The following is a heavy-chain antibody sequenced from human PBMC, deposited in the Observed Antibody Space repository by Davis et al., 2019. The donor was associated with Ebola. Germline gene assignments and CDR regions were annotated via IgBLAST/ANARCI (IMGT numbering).Heavy chain of an antibody. V-gene: IGHV3-23*01. CDR3: AKGPRWGSTVVILGSPYGMDV. CDR1: GFVFSSYV. D-gene: IGHD4-23*01. J-gene: IGHJ6*02. Sequence: GGSLRLSCAASGFVFSSYVMSWVRRAPGKGLEWVSTLGLSADTYYADSLKGRFTISRDNSKNTLHLQMNSMRAEDTAVYYCAKGPRWGSTVVILGSPYGMDVWGQGTTVTVSS. CDR2: LGLSADT.